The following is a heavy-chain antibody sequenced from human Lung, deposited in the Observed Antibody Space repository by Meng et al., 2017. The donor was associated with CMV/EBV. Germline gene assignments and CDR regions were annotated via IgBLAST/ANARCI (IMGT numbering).Heavy chain of an antibody. Sequence: GEXXKISCQGSGYSFTTYWIGWVRQLPGKGLEWMGIIYLGDSDTRYSPSFQGQVTISADKSNTTAYLQWSSLKASDTAMYYCARSDDFWSGYNNWGQGKXVTVSS. D-gene: IGHD3-3*01. CDR2: IYLGDSDT. J-gene: IGHJ4*02. V-gene: IGHV5-51*01. CDR3: ARSDDFWSGYNN. CDR1: GYSFTTYW.